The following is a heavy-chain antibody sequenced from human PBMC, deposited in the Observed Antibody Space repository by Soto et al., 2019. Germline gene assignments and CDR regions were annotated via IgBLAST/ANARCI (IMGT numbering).Heavy chain of an antibody. CDR1: GFTFSSYS. Sequence: EVQLVESGGGLVKPGGSLRLSCAASGFTFSSYSMNWVRQAPGKGLEWVSSISSSSSYIYYADSVKGRFTISRDNAKNPLYLQINSLRAEDTAVYYCARSGPCSGGSCYGSLSHWGQGTLVTVSS. D-gene: IGHD2-15*01. CDR2: ISSSSSYI. V-gene: IGHV3-21*01. CDR3: ARSGPCSGGSCYGSLSH. J-gene: IGHJ4*02.